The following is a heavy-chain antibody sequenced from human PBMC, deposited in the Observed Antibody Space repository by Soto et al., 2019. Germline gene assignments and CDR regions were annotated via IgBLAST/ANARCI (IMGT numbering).Heavy chain of an antibody. J-gene: IGHJ6*02. CDR2: INPNSGGT. D-gene: IGHD3-10*01. CDR1: GYTFTGYY. V-gene: IGHV1-2*02. CDR3: ARGGGDLWFGEYYYYYGMDV. Sequence: ASVKVSCKASGYTFTGYYMHWVRQAPGQGLEWMGWINPNSGGTNYAQKFQGRVTMTRDTSISTAYMELSRLRSDDTAVYYCARGGGDLWFGEYYYYYGMDVWGQGTTVTVSS.